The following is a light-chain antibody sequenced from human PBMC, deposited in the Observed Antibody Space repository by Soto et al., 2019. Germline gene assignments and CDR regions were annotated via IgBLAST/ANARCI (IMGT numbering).Light chain of an antibody. V-gene: IGLV2-14*01. CDR2: DVS. CDR1: SSDVGGYNY. J-gene: IGLJ2*01. CDR3: SSYTSSSTFSVV. Sequence: QSALTQPASVSGSPGQSITISCTGTSSDVGGYNYVSWYQQHPGKAPKLMIYDVSNRPSGVSNRFSGSKSGNTASLTISGLQAEDEADYYCSSYTSSSTFSVVFGGGTKVTVL.